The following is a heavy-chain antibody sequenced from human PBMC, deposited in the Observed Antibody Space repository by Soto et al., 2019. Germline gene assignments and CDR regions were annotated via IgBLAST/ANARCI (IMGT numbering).Heavy chain of an antibody. J-gene: IGHJ4*02. Sequence: NPSETLSLTCTVSGGSISSGGYYWSWIRQHPGKGLEWIGYIYYSGSTYYNPSLTSRVTISVDTSKNQFSLKLSSVTAADTAVYYCASGPGNDFWSGYYPFDYWGQGTLVTVSS. CDR3: ASGPGNDFWSGYYPFDY. V-gene: IGHV4-31*03. CDR1: GGSISSGGYY. CDR2: IYYSGST. D-gene: IGHD3-3*01.